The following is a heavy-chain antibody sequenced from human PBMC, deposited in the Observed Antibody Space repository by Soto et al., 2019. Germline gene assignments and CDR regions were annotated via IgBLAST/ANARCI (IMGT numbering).Heavy chain of an antibody. CDR1: GGSVSSSRYC. J-gene: IGHJ6*02. Sequence: SETLSLTCTLSGGSVSSSRYCWSGIRQPPGKGLEWIGYIYYSGSTNYNPSLKSRVTISVDTSKNQFSLKLSSVTAADTAVYYCARDRRGGYYYYYGMDVWGQGTTVT. CDR2: IYYSGST. D-gene: IGHD2-15*01. V-gene: IGHV4-61*01. CDR3: ARDRRGGYYYYYGMDV.